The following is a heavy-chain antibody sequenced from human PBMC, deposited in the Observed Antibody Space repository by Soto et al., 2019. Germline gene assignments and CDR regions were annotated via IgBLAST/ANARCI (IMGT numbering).Heavy chain of an antibody. V-gene: IGHV4-34*01. D-gene: IGHD3-3*01. Sequence: QVQLQQWGAGLLKPSETLSLTCAVYGGSFSGYYWSWIRQPPGKGLEWIGEINHSGSTNYNPSLKSRVTISVETSKNQFSLKRSSVTAAETAVYYCARAQFYARFIDDWGQGTLVTVSS. J-gene: IGHJ4*02. CDR2: INHSGST. CDR3: ARAQFYARFIDD. CDR1: GGSFSGYY.